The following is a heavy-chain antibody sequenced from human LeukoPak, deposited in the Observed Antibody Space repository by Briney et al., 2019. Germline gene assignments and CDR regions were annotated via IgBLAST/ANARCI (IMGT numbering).Heavy chain of an antibody. V-gene: IGHV3-7*01. Sequence: GGSLRLSCAASGFTLSSYWMSWVRQAPGKGLEWVDNIKQDGSEKYYVDSVRGRFTISRDNARNSLYLQMSSLRGEDTAIYYCARWDSGNYYGIGDWGQGTLVTVSS. D-gene: IGHD1-26*01. J-gene: IGHJ4*02. CDR1: GFTLSSYW. CDR2: IKQDGSEK. CDR3: ARWDSGNYYGIGD.